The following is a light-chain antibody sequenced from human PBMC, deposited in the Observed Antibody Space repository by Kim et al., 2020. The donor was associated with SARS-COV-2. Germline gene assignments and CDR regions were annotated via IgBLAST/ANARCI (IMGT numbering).Light chain of an antibody. V-gene: IGKV1-9*01. Sequence: IQLTQSPSSLSASVGDRVTITCRASQGISSYLAWYQQKPGKAPELLIYAASTLQTGVPSRFSGSGSGTDFTLTINSLQPEDLATYYCQHLDTYPYSFGQGTKLEI. CDR2: AAS. J-gene: IGKJ2*03. CDR3: QHLDTYPYS. CDR1: QGISSY.